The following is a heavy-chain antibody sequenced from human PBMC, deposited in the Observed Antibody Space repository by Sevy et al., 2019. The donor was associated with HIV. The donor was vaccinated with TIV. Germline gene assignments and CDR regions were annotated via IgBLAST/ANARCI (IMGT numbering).Heavy chain of an antibody. Sequence: GGSLRLSCAASGFTFSSHSFNWVRQAPGKGLEWISYISSTSSTIFYADSVMDRFTISRDNAKNSLYLQMNSLRAEDTAVYYCAKPLGYCSSTSGPYIFDIWGQGTMVTVSS. CDR1: GFTFSSHS. CDR2: ISSTSSTI. V-gene: IGHV3-48*01. J-gene: IGHJ3*02. CDR3: AKPLGYCSSTSGPYIFDI. D-gene: IGHD2-2*01.